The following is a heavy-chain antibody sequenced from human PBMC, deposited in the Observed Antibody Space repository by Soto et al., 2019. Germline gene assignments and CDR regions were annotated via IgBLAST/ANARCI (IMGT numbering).Heavy chain of an antibody. Sequence: GGSLRLSCAVSGFIFGDAWLSWVRQAPGKGLEWVGRVKRKSDGETTDYAAPVTGRFTISRDDSKPTVYLQMNSLKIEDTGIYYCVAGSPFEYWGQGTLVTVSS. J-gene: IGHJ4*02. CDR3: VAGSPFEY. CDR1: GFIFGDAW. CDR2: VKRKSDGETT. V-gene: IGHV3-15*05. D-gene: IGHD1-26*01.